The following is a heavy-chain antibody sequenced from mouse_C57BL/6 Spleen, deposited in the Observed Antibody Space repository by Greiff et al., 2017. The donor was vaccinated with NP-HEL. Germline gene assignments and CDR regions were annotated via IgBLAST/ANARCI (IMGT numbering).Heavy chain of an antibody. J-gene: IGHJ2*01. CDR2: IYPGSGST. V-gene: IGHV1-55*01. CDR3: ARSAYYSNPFDY. Sequence: VKLKQPGAELVKPGASVKMSCKASGYTFTSYWITWVKQRPGQGLEWIGDIYPGSGSTNYNEKFKSKATLTVDTSSSTAYMQLSSLTSEDSAVYYCARSAYYSNPFDYWGQGTTLTVSS. D-gene: IGHD2-5*01. CDR1: GYTFTSYW.